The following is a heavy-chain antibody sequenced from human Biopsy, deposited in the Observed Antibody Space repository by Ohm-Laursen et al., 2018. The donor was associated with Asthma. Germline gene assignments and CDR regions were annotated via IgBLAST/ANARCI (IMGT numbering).Heavy chain of an antibody. CDR3: ATVGQLLSSSGYYFAY. CDR2: VNPNSGDT. Sequence: ASVKGSCKASGKTFSGYYLHWGGQAPGQGLEGVGRVNPNSGDTNYAEQFQGRVTMTRDTSTSTGFMELSRLTSDDTAVYYCATVGQLLSSSGYYFAYWGQGTLVTVSS. J-gene: IGHJ4*02. V-gene: IGHV1-2*06. CDR1: GKTFSGYY. D-gene: IGHD3-22*01.